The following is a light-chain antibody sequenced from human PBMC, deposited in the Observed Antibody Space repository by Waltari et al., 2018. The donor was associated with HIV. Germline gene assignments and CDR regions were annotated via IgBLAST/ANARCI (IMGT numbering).Light chain of an antibody. Sequence: QSALTQPASVSGSPGQSITISCTGTSSDVGGYIYVSWYQQHPGKAPKLMIYDVSKPPSGVSNRFSGYKSGNTASLPISGLQAEDEADYYCSSYTSSSTPWVFGGGTKLTVL. V-gene: IGLV2-14*01. CDR2: DVS. CDR3: SSYTSSSTPWV. J-gene: IGLJ3*02. CDR1: SSDVGGYIY.